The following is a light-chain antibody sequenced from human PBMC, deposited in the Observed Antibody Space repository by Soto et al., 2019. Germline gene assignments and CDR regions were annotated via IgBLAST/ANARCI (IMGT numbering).Light chain of an antibody. J-gene: IGLJ2*01. CDR3: AAWDDSLYVI. Sequence: QLVLTQPPSASGTPGQRVTISCSGSSSNIGSNYVYWYQQLPGTAPKLLIYSNNQRPSGVPDRFSGSKSGTSASLAISGLRSEDEADYYCAAWDDSLYVIFGGGTKLTVL. V-gene: IGLV1-47*02. CDR2: SNN. CDR1: SSNIGSNY.